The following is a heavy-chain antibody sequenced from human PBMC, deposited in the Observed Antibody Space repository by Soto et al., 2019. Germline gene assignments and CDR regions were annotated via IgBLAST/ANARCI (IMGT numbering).Heavy chain of an antibody. CDR3: ASPVSLAATFDY. J-gene: IGHJ4*02. Sequence: GSLRLSCAASGFSFAYAQMHWVRQAPGKGLEWLAQINARTDGGTTVYAAPVKGRFTISRDNSKNTLYLQMNSLRAEDTAVYYCASPVSLAATFDYWGQGTLVTVSS. CDR2: INARTDGGTT. D-gene: IGHD6-19*01. CDR1: GFSFAYAQ. V-gene: IGHV3-15*07.